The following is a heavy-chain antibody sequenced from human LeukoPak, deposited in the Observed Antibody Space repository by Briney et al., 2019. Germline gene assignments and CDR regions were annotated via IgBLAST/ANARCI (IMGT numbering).Heavy chain of an antibody. CDR1: GGSISSSSYY. CDR2: IYFSGST. J-gene: IGHJ4*02. CDR3: ARGVGSGYTDY. D-gene: IGHD3-22*01. Sequence: SETLSLTCSVSGGSISSSSYYWAWIRQPPGKGLEWIGSIYFSGSTYYNPSLKSRVTISVDTSKNQFSLRLNSVTAADTAVYYCARGVGSGYTDYWGQGALVTVSS. V-gene: IGHV4-39*07.